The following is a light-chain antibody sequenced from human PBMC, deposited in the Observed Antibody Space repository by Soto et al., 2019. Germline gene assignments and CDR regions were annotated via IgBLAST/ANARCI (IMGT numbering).Light chain of an antibody. Sequence: ETVMTQSPATLSVSPGEKVTLSCRASESLSRNLAWYQQKSGQAPRLLIYGASTRATGVPARFSGSGSGTEFTLTISSLQSDDFAIYFCQQYNNWPSFTFGGGTTVEIK. CDR2: GAS. V-gene: IGKV3-15*01. CDR3: QQYNNWPSFT. CDR1: ESLSRN. J-gene: IGKJ4*01.